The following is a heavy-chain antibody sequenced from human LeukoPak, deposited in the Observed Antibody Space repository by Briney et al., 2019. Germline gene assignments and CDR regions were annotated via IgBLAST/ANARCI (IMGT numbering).Heavy chain of an antibody. Sequence: SETLSLTCTLPGGSISSYYWSWIRPPPGKGLESRWHIYYSGSANHHPPLKSRVTISVDTSKNQFSLKLSSVTAADTAVYYCARDILSDREGYWGQGTLVTVSS. D-gene: IGHD1-26*01. J-gene: IGHJ4*02. CDR3: ARDILSDREGY. CDR1: GGSISSYY. CDR2: IYYSGSA. V-gene: IGHV4-59*01.